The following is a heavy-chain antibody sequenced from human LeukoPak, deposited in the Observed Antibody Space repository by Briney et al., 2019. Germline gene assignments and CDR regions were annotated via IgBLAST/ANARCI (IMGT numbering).Heavy chain of an antibody. CDR2: IYYSGST. D-gene: IGHD2-15*01. V-gene: IGHV4-39*07. CDR3: ARVRADCSGGSCYSGAHYYGMDV. CDR1: GGSISSSSYY. J-gene: IGHJ6*02. Sequence: SSETLSLTCTVSGGSISSSSYYWGWIRQPPGKGLEWIGSIYYSGSTYYNPSLKSRVTISVDTSKNQFSLKLSSVTAADTAVYYCARVRADCSGGSCYSGAHYYGMDVWGQGTTVTVSS.